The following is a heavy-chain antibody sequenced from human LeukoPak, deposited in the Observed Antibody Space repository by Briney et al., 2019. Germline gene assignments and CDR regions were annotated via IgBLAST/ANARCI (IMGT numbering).Heavy chain of an antibody. CDR2: ISSSSSYI. D-gene: IGHD1-26*01. J-gene: IGHJ4*02. CDR3: ARDLALVGATTRFDY. V-gene: IGHV3-21*01. Sequence: GGSLRLSCAASGFTFSSYSMNWVRQAPGKGLEWVSSISSSSSYIYYADSVKGRFTISRDNAKNSLYLQMNSLRAEDTAVYYCARDLALVGATTRFDYWGQGTLVTVSS. CDR1: GFTFSSYS.